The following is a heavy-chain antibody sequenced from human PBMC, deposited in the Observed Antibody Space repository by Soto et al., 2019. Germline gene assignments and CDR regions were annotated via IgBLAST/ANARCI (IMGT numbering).Heavy chain of an antibody. V-gene: IGHV4-30-4*01. J-gene: IGHJ4*02. D-gene: IGHD3-22*01. CDR1: GGSISSGDYY. CDR2: IYYSGST. Sequence: PSETLSLTCTVSGGSISSGDYYWSWIRQPPGKGLEWIGYIYYSGSTYYNPSLKSRVTISVDTSKNLFSLKLSPVTAADTAVYYCARGEINYYDSSGYYLSPDYFDYWGQGTLVTVSS. CDR3: ARGEINYYDSSGYYLSPDYFDY.